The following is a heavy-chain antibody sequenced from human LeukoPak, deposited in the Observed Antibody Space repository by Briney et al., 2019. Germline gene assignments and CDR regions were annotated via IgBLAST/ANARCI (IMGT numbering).Heavy chain of an antibody. Sequence: SETLSLTCAVYGGSFSGYYWSWIRQPPGKGLAWIGEINHSGSTNYTPSLKSRVTISVDTSKNLFSLQLSSVTAPDSAVYYCAGEGGGGPPPDYWGQGTLVTVSS. CDR2: INHSGST. CDR3: AGEGGGGPPPDY. V-gene: IGHV4-34*01. J-gene: IGHJ4*02. CDR1: GGSFSGYY. D-gene: IGHD2-15*01.